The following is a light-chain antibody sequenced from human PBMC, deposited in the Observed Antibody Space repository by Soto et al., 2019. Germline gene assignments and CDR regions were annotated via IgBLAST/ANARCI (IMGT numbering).Light chain of an antibody. CDR1: SSDVGGYNY. CDR3: SSYAGSNNLV. J-gene: IGLJ1*01. Sequence: QSLLTQPPSASGSPGQSVTISCPGTSSDVGGYNYVSWYQQHPGKAPKLMIYEVSKRPSGVPDRFSGSKSGNTASLTVSGLRAEDEADYYCSSYAGSNNLVFGTGTKVTVL. CDR2: EVS. V-gene: IGLV2-8*01.